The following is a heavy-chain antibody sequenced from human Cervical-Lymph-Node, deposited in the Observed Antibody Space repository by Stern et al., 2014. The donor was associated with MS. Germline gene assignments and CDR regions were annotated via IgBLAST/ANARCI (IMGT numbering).Heavy chain of an antibody. Sequence: QVQLGQSGAEVKKPGSSVKVSCKASGGTFSTYTLSWVRQAPGQGLEWMGRIIPILDIANYAQKFQGRVTITADKSTSTAYMELSSLRSEDTAVYYCAIFGVIIRPQLFDYWGQGTLVTVSS. CDR3: AIFGVIIRPQLFDY. D-gene: IGHD3-3*01. V-gene: IGHV1-69*09. CDR1: GGTFSTYT. CDR2: IIPILDIA. J-gene: IGHJ4*02.